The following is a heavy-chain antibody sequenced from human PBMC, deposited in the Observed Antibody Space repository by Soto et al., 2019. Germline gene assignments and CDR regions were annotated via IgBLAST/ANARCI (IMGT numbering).Heavy chain of an antibody. CDR1: GFTFGDSY. CDR3: VRGGGGGLFDP. CDR2: ISPGSRYP. Sequence: PGGSLRLSCAVSGFTFGDSYRSWIRQAPGKGLEWLSYISPGSRYPAYADSVKGRFTISRDNAKRSLYLQMMSLTAEDTAIYYCVRGGGGGLFDPWGQGTMVTVS. D-gene: IGHD2-15*01. V-gene: IGHV3-11*06. J-gene: IGHJ5*02.